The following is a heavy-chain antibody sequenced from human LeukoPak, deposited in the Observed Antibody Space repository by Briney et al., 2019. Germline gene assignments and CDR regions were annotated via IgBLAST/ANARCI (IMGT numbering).Heavy chain of an antibody. V-gene: IGHV3-9*03. D-gene: IGHD6-19*01. CDR2: ISWNSGSI. CDR1: GFIVNNIY. CDR3: AKDKSSGWYNAFDI. J-gene: IGHJ3*02. Sequence: PGGSLRLSCAASGFIVNNIYMTWVRQAPGKGLEWVSGISWNSGSIGYADSVKGRFTISRDNAKNSLYLQMNSLRAEDMALYYCAKDKSSGWYNAFDIWGQGTMVTVSS.